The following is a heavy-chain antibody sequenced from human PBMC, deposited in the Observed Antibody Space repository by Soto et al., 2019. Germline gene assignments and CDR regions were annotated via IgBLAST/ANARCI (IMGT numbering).Heavy chain of an antibody. CDR3: ARSLHVTVAGYFDS. J-gene: IGHJ4*01. Sequence: SETLSLTCGVSDYSISDGFYWGWVRQPPGKGLEWIGSFFHSGNSYYNPSLKSRVTISMDTSENQFSLKLISVTAADTAVYYCARSLHVTVAGYFDSWGHGALVTVSS. CDR2: FFHSGNS. CDR1: DYSISDGFY. D-gene: IGHD6-19*01. V-gene: IGHV4-38-2*01.